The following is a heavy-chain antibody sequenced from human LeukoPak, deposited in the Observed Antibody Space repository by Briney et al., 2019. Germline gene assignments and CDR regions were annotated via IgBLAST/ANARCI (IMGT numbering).Heavy chain of an antibody. CDR2: ISAYNGNT. Sequence: ASVKVSCKASGYTFTSYGISWVRQAPGQGLEWMGWISAYNGNTNYAQKLQGRVTMTTDTSTSTAYMELRSLRSDDTAVYYCARVTEGGGEWELLPYYFDYWGQGTLVTVSS. D-gene: IGHD1-26*01. V-gene: IGHV1-18*01. CDR1: GYTFTSYG. CDR3: ARVTEGGGEWELLPYYFDY. J-gene: IGHJ4*02.